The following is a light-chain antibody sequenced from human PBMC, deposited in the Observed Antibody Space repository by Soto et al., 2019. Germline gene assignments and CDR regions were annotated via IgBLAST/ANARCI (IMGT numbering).Light chain of an antibody. V-gene: IGKV3-15*01. CDR3: QQYNNWPYT. J-gene: IGKJ2*01. CDR1: QSVRSN. CDR2: GAS. Sequence: EIVMTQSPATLSVSPVEGATLSCRASQSVRSNLAWYRQKPGQAPSLLIYGASTRASGIPAKFIASGSGTEFALTISSLQSEDFAVYYCQQYNNWPYTFGQGTRLEIK.